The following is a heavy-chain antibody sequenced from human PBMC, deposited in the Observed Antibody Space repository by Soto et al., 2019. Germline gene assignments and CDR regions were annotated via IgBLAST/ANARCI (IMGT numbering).Heavy chain of an antibody. D-gene: IGHD2-2*01. CDR3: ARDGTPDIVVVPAATDFDY. V-gene: IGHV1-18*01. Sequence: GGSVKVSCKASGYTFTSYGISWVRQAPGQGLEWMGWISAYNGNTNYGQKLQGRVTMTTDTSTSTAYMELRSLRSDDTAVYYCARDGTPDIVVVPAATDFDYWGQGTLVTVSS. J-gene: IGHJ4*02. CDR1: GYTFTSYG. CDR2: ISAYNGNT.